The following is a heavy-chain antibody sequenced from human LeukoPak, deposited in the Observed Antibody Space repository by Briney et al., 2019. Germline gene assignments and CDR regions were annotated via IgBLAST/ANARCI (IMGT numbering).Heavy chain of an antibody. Sequence: PSQTLSLTCTVSGGSISSGDYYWSWIRQPPGKGLEWIGEIYHSGSTNYNPSLKSRVTISVDKSKNQFSLKLSSVTAADTAVYYCARILGFNYDILTGYYWGNWFDPWGQGTLVTVSS. V-gene: IGHV4-30-4*01. CDR1: GGSISSGDYY. CDR2: IYHSGST. J-gene: IGHJ5*02. D-gene: IGHD3-9*01. CDR3: ARILGFNYDILTGYYWGNWFDP.